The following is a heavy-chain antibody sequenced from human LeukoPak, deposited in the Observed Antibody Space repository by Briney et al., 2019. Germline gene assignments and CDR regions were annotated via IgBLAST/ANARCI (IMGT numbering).Heavy chain of an antibody. V-gene: IGHV4-34*01. CDR2: INHSGST. J-gene: IGHJ4*02. Sequence: SETLSLTCAVYGGSFSGYYWNWIRQPPGKGLEWIGEINHSGSTNYNPSLKSRVTISIDTSKNQFSLNLSSVTAADTAVYYCAGGIAVAGLLWGQGTLVTVSS. D-gene: IGHD6-19*01. CDR1: GGSFSGYY. CDR3: AGGIAVAGLL.